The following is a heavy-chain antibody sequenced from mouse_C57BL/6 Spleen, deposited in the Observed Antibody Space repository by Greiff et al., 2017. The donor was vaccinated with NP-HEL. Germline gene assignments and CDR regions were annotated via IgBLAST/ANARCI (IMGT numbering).Heavy chain of an antibody. CDR3: ARRAGTSYYFDY. V-gene: IGHV5-6*02. CDR2: ISSGGSYT. J-gene: IGHJ2*01. CDR1: GFTFSSYG. D-gene: IGHD4-1*01. Sequence: EVKLVESGGDLVKPGGSLKLSCAASGFTFSSYGMSWVRQTPDKRLEWVATISSGGSYTYYPDSVKGRFTISRDNAKNTLYLQMSSLKYEDTAMYYCARRAGTSYYFDYWGQGTTLTVSS.